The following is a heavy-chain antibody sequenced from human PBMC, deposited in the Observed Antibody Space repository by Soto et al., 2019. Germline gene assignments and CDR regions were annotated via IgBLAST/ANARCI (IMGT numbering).Heavy chain of an antibody. CDR2: IDWDGDE. V-gene: IGHV2-70*01. CDR1: GFSLNTRGMC. CDR3: ARIMAYCTSSACRLDSYGMDV. J-gene: IGHJ6*02. Sequence: ESGPTLVNPTQTLTLTCTFSGFSLNTRGMCVSWIRQPPGKALEWLALIDWDGDEYYSTSLRTRLTISKDTSKNQVVLTMTNMDPEDTATYSCARIMAYCTSSACRLDSYGMDVWGQGTTVTVSS. D-gene: IGHD2-21*01.